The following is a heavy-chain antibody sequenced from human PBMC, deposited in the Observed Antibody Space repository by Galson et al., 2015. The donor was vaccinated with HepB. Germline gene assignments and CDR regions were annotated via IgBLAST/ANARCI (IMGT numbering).Heavy chain of an antibody. V-gene: IGHV1-18*01. CDR1: GYTFTSYG. Sequence: SVKVSCKASGYTFTSYGISWVRQAPGQGLEWMGWISAYNGNTNYAQKLQGRVTMTTDTSTSTAYMELRSLRSDDTAVYYCARVVLDYGDHYNYYYGMDVWGQGTTVTVSS. J-gene: IGHJ6*02. CDR3: ARVVLDYGDHYNYYYGMDV. D-gene: IGHD4-17*01. CDR2: ISAYNGNT.